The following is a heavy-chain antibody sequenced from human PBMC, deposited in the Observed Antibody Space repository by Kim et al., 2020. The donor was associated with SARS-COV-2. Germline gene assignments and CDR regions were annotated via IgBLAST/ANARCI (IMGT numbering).Heavy chain of an antibody. V-gene: IGHV1-8*01. D-gene: IGHD2-21*01. CDR2: MNPNSGNT. J-gene: IGHJ6*03. CDR3: ARGHLKSIVVVIAPRPDYYYMDD. Sequence: ASVKVSCKASGYTFTSYDINWVRQATGQGLEWMGWMNPNSGNTGYAQKFQGRVTMTRNTSISTAYMELSSLRSEDTAVYYCARGHLKSIVVVIAPRPDYYYMDDWGKGTPGTVSS. CDR1: GYTFTSYD.